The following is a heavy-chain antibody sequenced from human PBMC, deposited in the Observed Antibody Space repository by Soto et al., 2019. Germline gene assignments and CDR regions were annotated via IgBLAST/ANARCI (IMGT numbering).Heavy chain of an antibody. D-gene: IGHD3-10*01. V-gene: IGHV4-31*03. Sequence: PSETLSLTCTVSGGSISSGGYYWSWIRQHPGKGLEWIGYIYYSGSTYYNPSPKSRVTISVDTSKNQFSLKLSSVTAADTAIYYCARDSPITMVGPVQNWFDPWGQGTLVTVSS. CDR3: ARDSPITMVGPVQNWFDP. J-gene: IGHJ5*02. CDR2: IYYSGST. CDR1: GGSISSGGYY.